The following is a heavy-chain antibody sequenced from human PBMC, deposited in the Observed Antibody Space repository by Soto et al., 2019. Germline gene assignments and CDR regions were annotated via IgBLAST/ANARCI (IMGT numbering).Heavy chain of an antibody. J-gene: IGHJ4*02. V-gene: IGHV1-46*01. CDR1: GYTFTSYY. Sequence: APVKVSCKPSGYTFTSYYMHWVRQAPGQGLEWMGIINPSGGSTSYAQKFQGRVTMTRDTSTSTVYMELSSLRSEDTAVYYCARDLSDGHTDYWGQGTLVTVSS. CDR3: ARDLSDGHTDY. CDR2: INPSGGST.